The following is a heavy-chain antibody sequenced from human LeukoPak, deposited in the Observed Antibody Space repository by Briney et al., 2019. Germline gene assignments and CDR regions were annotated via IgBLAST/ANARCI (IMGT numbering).Heavy chain of an antibody. Sequence: ASVKVSCKASGYTFTSYDINWVRQATGQGLEWMGWMNPNSGNTGYAQKFQGRVTMTRNTSISTAYMELSSLRSEDTAVYYCARGLRCIGGSCYLLDYWGQGTLVTVSS. CDR1: GYTFTSYD. CDR2: MNPNSGNT. D-gene: IGHD2-15*01. V-gene: IGHV1-8*01. J-gene: IGHJ4*02. CDR3: ARGLRCIGGSCYLLDY.